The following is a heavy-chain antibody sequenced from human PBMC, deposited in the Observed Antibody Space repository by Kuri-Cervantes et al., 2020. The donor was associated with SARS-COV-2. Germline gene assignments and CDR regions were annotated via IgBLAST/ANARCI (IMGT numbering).Heavy chain of an antibody. D-gene: IGHD3-3*01. CDR2: INHSGST. CDR1: GGSISSYY. J-gene: IGHJ2*01. V-gene: IGHV4-34*01. CDR3: ARFSGVGSGYYYDL. Sequence: ESLKISCTVSGGSISSYYWSWIRQPPGKGLEWIGEINHSGSTNYNPSLKSRVTISVDTSKNQFSLKLSSVTAADTAVYYCARFSGVGSGYYYDLWGRGTLVTVSS.